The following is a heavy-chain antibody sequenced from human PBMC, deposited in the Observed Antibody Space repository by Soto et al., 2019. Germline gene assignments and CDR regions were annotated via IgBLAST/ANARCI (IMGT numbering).Heavy chain of an antibody. D-gene: IGHD5-12*01. CDR3: VRKEAGYDPFDH. Sequence: QVQLQESGPGLVKPSDTLSLTCAVSGYSISSNVWWGWIRQPPGKGLEWIGFIYHSGSTFYNPSLKSGHTLSLHTSKTQFSLKLTSVTLVDTAVYYCVRKEAGYDPFDHWGQGTLVTVSS. CDR2: IYHSGST. V-gene: IGHV4-28*01. CDR1: GYSISSNVW. J-gene: IGHJ4*02.